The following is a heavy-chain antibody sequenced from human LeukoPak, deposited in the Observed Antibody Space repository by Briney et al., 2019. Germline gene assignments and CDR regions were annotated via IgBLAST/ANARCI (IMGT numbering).Heavy chain of an antibody. CDR3: ARGYCTNGVCYPTYYYYYYMDV. CDR2: IIPIFGTA. D-gene: IGHD2-8*01. CDR1: GGTFSSYA. V-gene: IGHV1-69*01. Sequence: GSSVKVSCKASGGTFSSYAISWVRQAPGQGLEWMGGIIPIFGTANYVQKFQGRVTITADESTSTAYMELSSLRSEDTAVYYCARGYCTNGVCYPTYYYYYYMDVWGKGTTVTVSS. J-gene: IGHJ6*03.